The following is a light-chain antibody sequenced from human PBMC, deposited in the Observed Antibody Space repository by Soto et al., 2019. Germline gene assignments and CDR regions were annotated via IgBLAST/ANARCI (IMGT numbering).Light chain of an antibody. CDR1: QSLSSY. Sequence: EIVLAQSPATGSLSPGERATLSCWASQSLSSYLAWYQQKPGQAPRLLIYDASNRANGIPARFTGSGSGTDFTLTISSLEPEDFAVYFCQQRAGWPPTFGGGTKVDIK. CDR3: QQRAGWPPT. J-gene: IGKJ4*01. CDR2: DAS. V-gene: IGKV3-11*01.